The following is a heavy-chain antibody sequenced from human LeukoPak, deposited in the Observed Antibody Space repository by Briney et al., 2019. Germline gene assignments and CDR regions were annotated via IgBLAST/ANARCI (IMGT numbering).Heavy chain of an antibody. CDR1: GFTFSSYS. Sequence: GGSLRLSCAASGFTFSSYSMNWVRQAPGKGLEWVSYISSSSSTIYYADSVKGRFTISRDNAKNSLYLQMNSLRAEDTAVYSCARGPAYYDFWSGFSPGGQGTLVTVSS. CDR3: ARGPAYYDFWSGFSP. D-gene: IGHD3-3*01. J-gene: IGHJ5*02. CDR2: ISSSSSTI. V-gene: IGHV3-48*01.